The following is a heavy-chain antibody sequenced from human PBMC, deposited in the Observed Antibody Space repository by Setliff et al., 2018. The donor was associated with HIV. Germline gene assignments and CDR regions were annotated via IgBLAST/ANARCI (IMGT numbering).Heavy chain of an antibody. D-gene: IGHD3-3*01. V-gene: IGHV4-38-2*02. CDR3: ARGSRQLTIFGVVFKTNYYFMDV. CDR1: GVSTSNEY. Sequence: SETLSLTCTVSGVSTSNEYWGWIRQPPGKGLEWIGSIYHSGSTYYNPSLKNRVTISVDTSKNQFSLTLNSLTAADTAVYYCARGSRQLTIFGVVFKTNYYFMDVWGKGTAVTVSS. CDR2: IYHSGST. J-gene: IGHJ6*03.